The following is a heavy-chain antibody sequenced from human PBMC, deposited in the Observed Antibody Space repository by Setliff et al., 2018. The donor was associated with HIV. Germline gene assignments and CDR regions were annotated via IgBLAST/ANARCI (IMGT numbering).Heavy chain of an antibody. J-gene: IGHJ6*02. CDR3: ARTYYNFWSGDYCYYGMDV. Sequence: ASVKVSCKASGGTFISYHLHWLRQAPGQGLEWMGIINANGGGTSYAQKFQGRVTMTRDTSTSTVYMELSSLRSEDTAVYYCARTYYNFWSGDYCYYGMDVWGQGTTVTVSS. CDR2: INANGGGT. CDR1: GGTFISYH. D-gene: IGHD3-3*01. V-gene: IGHV1-46*01.